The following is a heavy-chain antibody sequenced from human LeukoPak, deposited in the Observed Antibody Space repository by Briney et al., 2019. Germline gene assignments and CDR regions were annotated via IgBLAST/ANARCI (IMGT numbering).Heavy chain of an antibody. J-gene: IGHJ3*02. CDR2: INHSGST. CDR3: ARVRILWFGELDAFDI. D-gene: IGHD3-10*01. CDR1: GGSFSGYY. Sequence: SETLSLTCAVYGGSFSGYYWSWIRQPPGKGLEWIGEINHSGSTNYNPSLKSRVTISVDTSRNQFSLKLSSVTAADTAVYYCARVRILWFGELDAFDIWGQGTMVTVSS. V-gene: IGHV4-34*01.